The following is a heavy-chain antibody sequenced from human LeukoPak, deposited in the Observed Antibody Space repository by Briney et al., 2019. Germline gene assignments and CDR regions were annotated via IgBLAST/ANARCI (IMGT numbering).Heavy chain of an antibody. CDR3: ARDTAGDNWFDP. V-gene: IGHV4-34*01. CDR1: GGSFSGYY. J-gene: IGHJ5*02. D-gene: IGHD5-18*01. Sequence: SETLSLTCAVYGGSFSGYYWSWIRQPPGKGLEWIGEINHSASTNYNPSLKSRVTISVDTSKNQFSLKLSSVTAADTAVDYCARDTAGDNWFDPWGQGTLVTVSS. CDR2: INHSAST.